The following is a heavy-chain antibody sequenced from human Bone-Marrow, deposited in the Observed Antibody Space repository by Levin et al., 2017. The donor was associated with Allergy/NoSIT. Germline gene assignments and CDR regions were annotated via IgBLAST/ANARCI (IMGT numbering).Heavy chain of an antibody. CDR1: GYSLTELS. J-gene: IGHJ6*02. CDR3: ATVPPNPDYVYAMDV. CDR2: LHPEGGEI. V-gene: IGHV1-24*01. Sequence: GASVKVSCKVSGYSLTELSMQWVRQAPGKGLEWMGGLHPEGGEILYAQKFQGRVTMTEDTSTDTAYVELSSLRSEDTAVYYCATVPPNPDYVYAMDVWGQGTTVTVSS. D-gene: IGHD3-16*01.